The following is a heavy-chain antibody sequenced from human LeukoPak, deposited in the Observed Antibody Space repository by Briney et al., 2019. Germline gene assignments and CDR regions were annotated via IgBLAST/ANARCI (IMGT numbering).Heavy chain of an antibody. V-gene: IGHV3-43*01. Sequence: GGSLRLSCAASGFNFDDYTMHWVRQAPGKDLEWVSLITWTGGNTYYADSVKGRFTISRDNFKRSLYLQMNSLRTEDTALYYCVKGPTHSANWYAALDYWGQGTLVTVSS. J-gene: IGHJ4*02. D-gene: IGHD6-13*01. CDR3: VKGPTHSANWYAALDY. CDR1: GFNFDDYT. CDR2: ITWTGGNT.